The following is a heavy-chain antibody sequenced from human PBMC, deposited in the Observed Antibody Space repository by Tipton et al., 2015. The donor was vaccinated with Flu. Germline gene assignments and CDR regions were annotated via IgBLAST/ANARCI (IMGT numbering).Heavy chain of an antibody. J-gene: IGHJ4*02. Sequence: QLVQSGGGLVQPGESLRVSCAASGFTYSSYWMSWVRQAPGKGLEWVSFITGSGSDIYYADSVKGRFTISRDNGKNSLYLQMNSLRAEDTAVYYCARDPCTGHSCYSNYWGRGTLVTVSS. D-gene: IGHD2-15*01. CDR1: GFTYSSYW. CDR3: ARDPCTGHSCYSNY. CDR2: ITGSGSDI. V-gene: IGHV3-21*01.